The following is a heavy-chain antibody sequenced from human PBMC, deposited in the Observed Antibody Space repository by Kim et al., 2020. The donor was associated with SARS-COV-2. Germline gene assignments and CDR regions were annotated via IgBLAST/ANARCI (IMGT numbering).Heavy chain of an antibody. J-gene: IGHJ6*02. D-gene: IGHD2-2*01. CDR1: GYTFTSYA. CDR2: INTNTGNP. Sequence: ASVKVSCKASGYTFTSYAMNWVRQAPGQGLEWMGWINTNTGNPTYAQGFTGRFVFSLDTSVSTAYLQISSLKAEDTAVYYCARGSLYCSSTSCFIWGDYYGGMHVSGQRTPVTFSS. V-gene: IGHV7-4-1*02. CDR3: ARGSLYCSSTSCFIWGDYYGGMHV.